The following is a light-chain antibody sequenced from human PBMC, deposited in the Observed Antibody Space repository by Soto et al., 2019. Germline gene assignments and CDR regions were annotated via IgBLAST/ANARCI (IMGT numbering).Light chain of an antibody. CDR1: QNIYTY. CDR3: EQTYSTPVT. J-gene: IGKJ5*01. V-gene: IGKV1-39*01. CDR2: AAS. Sequence: DIQMTQSPSSLCASVGDRFTVTCRPIQNIYTYLNWYQQKPGKAPKLLIYAASSVQSGVPLRFSGTGSGTDFTLTISSLQPEDFATYYWEQTYSTPVTFGQGTRLEVK.